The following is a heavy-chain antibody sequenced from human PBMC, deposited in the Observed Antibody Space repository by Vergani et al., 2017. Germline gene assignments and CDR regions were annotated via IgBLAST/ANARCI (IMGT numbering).Heavy chain of an antibody. CDR1: GFTFSTIW. J-gene: IGHJ4*02. D-gene: IGHD3-10*01. CDR2: IKQDGREK. CDR3: ARSILWFGELFPYYFDY. Sequence: EVQLVESGGGLVKPGGSLRLSCAAPGFTFSTIWMSWVRQAPGKGLEWVANIKQDGREKYYVDSVKGRFTISRDNAKNSLYLQMNSLRAEDTAVYYCARSILWFGELFPYYFDYWGQGTLVTVSS. V-gene: IGHV3-7*01.